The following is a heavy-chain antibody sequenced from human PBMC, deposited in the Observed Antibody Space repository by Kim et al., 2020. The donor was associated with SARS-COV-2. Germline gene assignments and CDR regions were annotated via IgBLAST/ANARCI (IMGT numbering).Heavy chain of an antibody. J-gene: IGHJ4*02. CDR1: GITFSGFW. D-gene: IGHD6-19*01. CDR3: ATTGSGWGFDI. V-gene: IGHV3-7*03. Sequence: GGSLRLSCAGSGITFSGFWMTWVRQVPGTGLEWLANIKEDGSQKNYADSVTGRFNISRDDSKNSVYLEMNYLRGDDTGIYYCATTGSGWGFDIWGQGNLVAVSS. CDR2: IKEDGSQK.